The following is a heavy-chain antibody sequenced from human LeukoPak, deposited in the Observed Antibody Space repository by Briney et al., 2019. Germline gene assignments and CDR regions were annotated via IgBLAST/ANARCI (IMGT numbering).Heavy chain of an antibody. V-gene: IGHV3-23*01. J-gene: IGHJ4*02. CDR3: AKDRPLYGDSYPPFDY. CDR1: GFTFSSYA. D-gene: IGHD4-17*01. Sequence: PGGSLRLSCAASGFTFSSYAMSWVRQAPGKGLEWVSAISGSGGSTYHADSVKGRFTISRDNSKNTLYLQMNSLRAEDTAVYYCAKDRPLYGDSYPPFDYWGQGTLVTVSS. CDR2: ISGSGGST.